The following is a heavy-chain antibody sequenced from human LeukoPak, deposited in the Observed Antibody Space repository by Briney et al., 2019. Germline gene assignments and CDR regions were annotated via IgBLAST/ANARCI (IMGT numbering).Heavy chain of an antibody. Sequence: GGSLRLSCVASGFTFSSYSMNWVRQAPGRGLEWVSSIITLSATYFYYAGSVKGRFTISRENAKNSLYLQMNSLRVEDTAVYYCVRQKKSHGNFDYWGQGTLVTVSS. CDR3: VRQKKSHGNFDY. D-gene: IGHD1-26*01. CDR1: GFTFSSYS. V-gene: IGHV3-21*04. CDR2: IITLSATYF. J-gene: IGHJ4*02.